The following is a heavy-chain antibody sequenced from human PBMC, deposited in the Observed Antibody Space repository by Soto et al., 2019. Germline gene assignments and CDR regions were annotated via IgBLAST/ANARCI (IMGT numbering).Heavy chain of an antibody. V-gene: IGHV3-74*01. CDR2: INTDGGIT. Sequence: EVQLVESGGDLVQPGGSLRLSCAASGFTFSSHWMHWVRRVPEKGLVWVSHINTDGGITGYADSVKGRFTISRDNAKNTLYLQMNGLRVEDTSVYYCTREAGYCSRTSCYRRAFDSWGQGTMVTVSS. CDR3: TREAGYCSRTSCYRRAFDS. D-gene: IGHD2-2*01. J-gene: IGHJ3*02. CDR1: GFTFSSHW.